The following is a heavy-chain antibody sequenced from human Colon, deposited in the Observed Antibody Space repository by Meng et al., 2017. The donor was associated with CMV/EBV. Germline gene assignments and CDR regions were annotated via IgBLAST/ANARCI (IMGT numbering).Heavy chain of an antibody. CDR3: ARVPFGGGTSLDY. J-gene: IGHJ4*02. V-gene: IGHV1-69*04. CDR2: GIA. Sequence: GIANYAQQFQGKVTIIADKSTSIAYMELTSLRSEDTAVDYCARVPFGGGTSLDYWGQGTLVTVSS. D-gene: IGHD3-16*01.